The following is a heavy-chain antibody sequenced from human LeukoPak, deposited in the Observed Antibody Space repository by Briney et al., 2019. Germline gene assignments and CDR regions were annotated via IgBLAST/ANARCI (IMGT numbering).Heavy chain of an antibody. CDR3: ARDIRRRTSYYFDY. CDR1: GYTLSNFG. CDR2: ISLYNGNT. V-gene: IGHV1-18*01. D-gene: IGHD1/OR15-1a*01. Sequence: ASVKVSCKASGYTLSNFGISWVRQAPGQGLEWMGWISLYNGNTNYVQNLQGRVTMTTDTSTSTVYMELRSLGSDDTAVYYCARDIRRRTSYYFDYWGQGTLVTVSS. J-gene: IGHJ4*02.